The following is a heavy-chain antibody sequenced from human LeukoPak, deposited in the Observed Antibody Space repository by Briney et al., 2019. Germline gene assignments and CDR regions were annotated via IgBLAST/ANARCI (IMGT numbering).Heavy chain of an antibody. CDR2: ISYDGSNE. D-gene: IGHD1-26*01. CDR1: GFTFSSYA. V-gene: IGHV3-30*04. CDR3: AREGRVIVGATGYFDY. J-gene: IGHJ4*02. Sequence: PGRSLRLSCAASGFTFSSYAMHWVRQAPGKGLEWVAVISYDGSNEYYADSVKGRFTISRDNSKNTLYLQMNSLRAEDTAVYYCAREGRVIVGATGYFDYWGQGTLVTVSS.